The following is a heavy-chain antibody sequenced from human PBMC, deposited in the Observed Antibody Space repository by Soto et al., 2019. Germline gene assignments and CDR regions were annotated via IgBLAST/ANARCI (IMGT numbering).Heavy chain of an antibody. CDR3: AKRNSDYQGDYNYYGMDV. Sequence: PWGSLLLSCATSGFPFSIYAISWVRQAPGMGLDWVAASTGAGGGTYNLEAVKGRFTVSRDNSKKTVYLQLDGLRAEDTAVYYCAKRNSDYQGDYNYYGMDVWGQGTTVTVSS. D-gene: IGHD6-25*01. CDR2: STGAGGGT. V-gene: IGHV3-23*01. J-gene: IGHJ6*01. CDR1: GFPFSIYA.